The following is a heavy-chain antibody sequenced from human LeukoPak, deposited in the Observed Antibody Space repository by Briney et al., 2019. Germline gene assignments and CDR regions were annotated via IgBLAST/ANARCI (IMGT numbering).Heavy chain of an antibody. V-gene: IGHV3-23*01. CDR3: AKLSGSSPKGAYFAY. CDR1: GFTFSSYA. CDR2: ISGSGGST. J-gene: IGHJ4*02. D-gene: IGHD1-26*01. Sequence: PGGSLRLSCAASGFTFSSYAMSWVRQAPGKGLEWVSAISGSGGSTYYADSVKGRFTISRDNSKNTLYLQMNSLRAEDTAVYYCAKLSGSSPKGAYFAYWGQGALVTVSS.